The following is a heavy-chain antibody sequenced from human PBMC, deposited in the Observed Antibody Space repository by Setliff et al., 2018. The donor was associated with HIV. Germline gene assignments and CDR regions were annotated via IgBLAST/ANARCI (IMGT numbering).Heavy chain of an antibody. CDR1: GGSISSHY. Sequence: SETLSLTCTVSGGSISSHYWSWIRQPPGKGLEWIGSIYYSGSTNYNPSLKSRVTISVDTSENQFSLKLSSVTAADTAVYYCARDPVPQKRNNFWSGYSDYWGQGTLVTVSS. CDR3: ARDPVPQKRNNFWSGYSDY. D-gene: IGHD3-3*01. CDR2: IYYSGST. V-gene: IGHV4-59*11. J-gene: IGHJ4*02.